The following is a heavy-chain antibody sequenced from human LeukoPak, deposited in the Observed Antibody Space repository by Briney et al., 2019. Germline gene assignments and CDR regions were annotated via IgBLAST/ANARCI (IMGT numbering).Heavy chain of an antibody. J-gene: IGHJ5*02. V-gene: IGHV4-61*01. Sequence: SETLSLTCTVSGGSVSSGSYYWSWIRQPPGKGLEWIGHINYNGGTNYNPSIKSRVTISVDMSKNQVSLKLSSVTAADTAVYYCARNTYQLDPWGQGTLVSVSS. CDR2: INYNGGT. CDR3: ARNTYQLDP. D-gene: IGHD2-2*01. CDR1: GGSVSSGSYY.